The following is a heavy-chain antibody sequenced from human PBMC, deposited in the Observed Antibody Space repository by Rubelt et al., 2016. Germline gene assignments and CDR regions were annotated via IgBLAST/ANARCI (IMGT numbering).Heavy chain of an antibody. D-gene: IGHD6-19*01. J-gene: IGHJ4*02. CDR1: GGSFSGYY. CDR3: AATLQWLAFDY. V-gene: IGHV4-34*01. CDR2: INHSGST. Sequence: QVQLQQWGAGLLKPSETLSLTCAVYGGSFSGYYWSWIRQPPGKGLEWIGEINHSGSTNYNPSLKSRVTVSVDTSKNQFSLKLSSVTAADTAVYYCAATLQWLAFDYWGQGTLVTVSS.